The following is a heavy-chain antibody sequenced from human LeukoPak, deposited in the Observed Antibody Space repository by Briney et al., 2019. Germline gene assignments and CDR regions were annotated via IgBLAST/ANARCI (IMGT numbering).Heavy chain of an antibody. D-gene: IGHD3-9*01. Sequence: SETLSLTCAVYGGSFSGYYWSWIRQPPGKGLEWIGEINHSGSTNYNPSLKSRVTISVDTSKSQFSLKLSSVTAADTAVYYCAGARSVLRYFDWLSHNHQPLDYWGQGTLVTVSS. CDR3: AGARSVLRYFDWLSHNHQPLDY. CDR1: GGSFSGYY. J-gene: IGHJ4*02. CDR2: INHSGST. V-gene: IGHV4-34*01.